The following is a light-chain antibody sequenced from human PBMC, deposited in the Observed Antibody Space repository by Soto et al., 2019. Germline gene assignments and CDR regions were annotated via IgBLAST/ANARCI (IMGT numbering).Light chain of an antibody. CDR2: GAS. CDR3: QRYGDSPT. V-gene: IGKV3-20*01. J-gene: IGKJ4*01. Sequence: EIVLTQSPGTLFLSPGERATLSCRASQSVRSRYVAWYQQKPGQAPRLRIYGASSRPTVIPDRFSGSGSGTDFTFTISRLEPEDLAVYYCQRYGDSPTFGGGTKVGIK. CDR1: QSVRSRY.